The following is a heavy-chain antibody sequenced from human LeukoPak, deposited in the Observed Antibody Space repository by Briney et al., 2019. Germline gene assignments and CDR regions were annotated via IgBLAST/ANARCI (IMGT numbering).Heavy chain of an antibody. CDR1: GGSFSVYY. CDR2: INHSGST. V-gene: IGHV4-34*01. D-gene: IGHD3-10*01. J-gene: IGHJ5*02. CDR3: ARTSAYYYGSGSYPGLNWFDP. Sequence: SETLSLTCAVYGGSFSVYYCSWIRQPPGKGLESIGEINHSGSTNYNPSLKSRVTISVDTSKNQFSLKLSSVTAADTAVYYCARTSAYYYGSGSYPGLNWFDPWGQGTLVTVSS.